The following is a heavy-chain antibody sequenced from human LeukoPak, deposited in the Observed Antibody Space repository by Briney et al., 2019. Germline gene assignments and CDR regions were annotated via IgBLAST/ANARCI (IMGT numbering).Heavy chain of an antibody. CDR1: GFTFSNYV. Sequence: PGGSLRLSCAASGFTFSNYVMGWVRQDPGKGLQWVSIINGSGSFTSYADSVKGRLTISRDNSKNTLYLQMNGLRAEDTAVYYCAKCSPLLVYFDYWGQGTLVTVSS. D-gene: IGHD3-10*02. J-gene: IGHJ4*02. CDR3: AKCSPLLVYFDY. CDR2: INGSGSFT. V-gene: IGHV3-23*05.